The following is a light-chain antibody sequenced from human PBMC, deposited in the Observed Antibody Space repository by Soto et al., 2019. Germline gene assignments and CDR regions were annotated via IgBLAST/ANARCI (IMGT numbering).Light chain of an antibody. CDR1: QSFRGL. V-gene: IGKV3-11*01. CDR2: DAY. J-gene: IGKJ5*01. Sequence: EVVLTQSPVTLSLSPGERATLSCRASQSFRGLLAWYQQKPGQAPRLLIYDAYNRATGIPPRFSGSGSGTAFTPTISSLEPEDSAVYYCQQRHMWPITFGQGTRLEIK. CDR3: QQRHMWPIT.